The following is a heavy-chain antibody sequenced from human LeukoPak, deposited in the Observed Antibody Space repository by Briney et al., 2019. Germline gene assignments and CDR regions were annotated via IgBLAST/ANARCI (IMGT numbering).Heavy chain of an antibody. V-gene: IGHV4-59*01. Sequence: PSETLSLTCTVSGGSISNYYWSWIRQPPGKGLEWIGYIYYSGSTNYNPSLKSRVTISVDTSKNQFSLKLSSVTAADTAVYYCARVHQGHYDFWSGPMDVWGKGTTVTVSS. CDR1: GGSISNYY. CDR2: IYYSGST. CDR3: ARVHQGHYDFWSGPMDV. D-gene: IGHD3-3*01. J-gene: IGHJ6*04.